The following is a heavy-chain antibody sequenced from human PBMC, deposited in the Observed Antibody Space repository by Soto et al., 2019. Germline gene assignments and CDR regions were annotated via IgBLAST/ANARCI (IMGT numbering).Heavy chain of an antibody. CDR2: IYYSGST. J-gene: IGHJ5*02. CDR3: ARHTVWFGELLSSCWFDP. Sequence: PSETLSLTCTVSGGSISSSSYYWGWIRQPPGKGLEWIGSIYYSGSTYYNPSLKSRVTISVDTSKNQFSLKLSSVTAADTAVYYCARHTVWFGELLSSCWFDPWGQGTLVTVSS. V-gene: IGHV4-39*01. D-gene: IGHD3-10*01. CDR1: GGSISSSSYY.